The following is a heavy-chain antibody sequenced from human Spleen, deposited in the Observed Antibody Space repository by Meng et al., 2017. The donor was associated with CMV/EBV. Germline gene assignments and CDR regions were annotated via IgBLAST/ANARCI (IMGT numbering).Heavy chain of an antibody. CDR1: GYTFTSYG. V-gene: IGHV1-18*01. CDR3: ARQYSYGFPVGYYYYGMDV. CDR2: ISVYNGHT. J-gene: IGHJ6*02. D-gene: IGHD5-18*01. Sequence: ASVKVSCKTSGYTFTSYGINWVRQAPGQGLEWMGWISVYNGHTNYAQKLQGRVTMTTDTSTSTAYMELRSLRSDDTAVYYCARQYSYGFPVGYYYYGMDVWGQGTTVTVSS.